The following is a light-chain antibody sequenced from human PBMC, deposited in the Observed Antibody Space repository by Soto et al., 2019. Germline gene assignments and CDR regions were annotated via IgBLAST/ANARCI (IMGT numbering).Light chain of an antibody. V-gene: IGLV2-11*01. CDR1: SGDVGGYEY. J-gene: IGLJ2*01. CDR2: DVT. Sequence: QSALTQPRSVSGSPGQSVTLSCTGTSGDVGGYEYVSWYQQHPGKAPKLTIYDVTKRPSGVPDRFSGSKSGNTASLTISGLQAEDEADYYCCSYAGTYNVVVFGGGTKLTVL. CDR3: CSYAGTYNVVV.